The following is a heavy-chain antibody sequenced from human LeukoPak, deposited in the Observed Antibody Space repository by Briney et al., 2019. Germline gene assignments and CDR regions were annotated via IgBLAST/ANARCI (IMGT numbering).Heavy chain of an antibody. CDR2: ISAYNGNT. Sequence: ASVTVSYKASGYTFTSYGISWVRQASGPPLEWMGWISAYNGNTNYAQKLQGRVTMTTDTSTSTAYIELRSLRSDDTAVYYCAVQFDYYDSSEDAFDMWGQGTMVTVSS. V-gene: IGHV1-18*01. CDR1: GYTFTSYG. D-gene: IGHD3-22*01. J-gene: IGHJ3*02. CDR3: AVQFDYYDSSEDAFDM.